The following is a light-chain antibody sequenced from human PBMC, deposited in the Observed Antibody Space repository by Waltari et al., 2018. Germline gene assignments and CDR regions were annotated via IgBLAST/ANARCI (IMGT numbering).Light chain of an antibody. Sequence: NFMLTQPHSVSESPGKTVTLSCTRSSGTIASNYVQWYQHRPGSAPTTVIYEYNERPPGVPERFSGSIDSSSNSASLAISGLKTEDEADYFCQSYDSSNQGVFGGGTKLTVL. CDR1: SGTIASNY. CDR3: QSYDSSNQGV. V-gene: IGLV6-57*04. CDR2: EYN. J-gene: IGLJ3*02.